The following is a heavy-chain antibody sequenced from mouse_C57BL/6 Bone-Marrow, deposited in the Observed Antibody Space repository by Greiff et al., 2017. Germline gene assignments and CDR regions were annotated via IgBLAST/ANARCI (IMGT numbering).Heavy chain of an antibody. CDR3: TRWTGTRYYFDY. D-gene: IGHD4-1*01. J-gene: IGHJ2*01. V-gene: IGHV1-5*01. Sequence: EVQLQQSGTVLARPGASVKMSCKTSGYTFTSYWMHWVKQRPGQGLEWIGAIYPGNSDTSYNQKFKGKAKLTAVTSASTAYMELSSLTNEDSAVYYCTRWTGTRYYFDYWGQGTTLTVSS. CDR2: IYPGNSDT. CDR1: GYTFTSYW.